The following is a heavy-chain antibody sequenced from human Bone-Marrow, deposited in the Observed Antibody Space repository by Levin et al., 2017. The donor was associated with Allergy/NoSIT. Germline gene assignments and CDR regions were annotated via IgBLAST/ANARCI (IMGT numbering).Heavy chain of an antibody. Sequence: GGSLRLSCAASGFTFSSYGMHWVRQAPGKGLEWVAVIWYDGSNKYYADSVKGRFTISRDNSKNTLYLQMNSLRAEDTAVYYCARDRVADKAEGAFDYWGQGTLVTVSS. D-gene: IGHD3-10*01. CDR2: IWYDGSNK. CDR1: GFTFSSYG. V-gene: IGHV3-33*01. J-gene: IGHJ4*02. CDR3: ARDRVADKAEGAFDY.